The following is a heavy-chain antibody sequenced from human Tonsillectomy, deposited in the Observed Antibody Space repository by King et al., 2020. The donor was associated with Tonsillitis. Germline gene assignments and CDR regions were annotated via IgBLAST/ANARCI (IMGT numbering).Heavy chain of an antibody. CDR2: IYYTGST. V-gene: IGHV4-39*07. Sequence: QLQESGPGLVKPSETLSLTCTVSGGSISSSSYYWGWIRQPPGKGLEWIGSIYYTGSTYYNPSLKSRVTISVDTSKNQFSLKLSSVTAADTAVYYCARVWFGELFAIDYWGQGTLVTVSS. J-gene: IGHJ4*02. D-gene: IGHD3-10*01. CDR1: GGSISSSSYY. CDR3: ARVWFGELFAIDY.